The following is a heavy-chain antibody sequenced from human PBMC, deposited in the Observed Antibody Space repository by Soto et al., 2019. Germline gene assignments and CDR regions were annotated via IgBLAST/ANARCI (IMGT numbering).Heavy chain of an antibody. CDR2: IRFDGSNE. J-gene: IGHJ4*02. V-gene: IGHV3-33*01. CDR1: GGIFHDYG. CDR3: ARDGIGGTVFRGYLDY. Sequence: QEQLVESGRGVVRAGTSLRLSCAVLGGIFHDYGMHWVRQAPGKGLESVAIIRFDGSNEEYADSVKGRFTISRDNSKNTLYLQMNTLRAEDTAVYYCARDGIGGTVFRGYLDYWGRGTVVTVSS. D-gene: IGHD1-7*01.